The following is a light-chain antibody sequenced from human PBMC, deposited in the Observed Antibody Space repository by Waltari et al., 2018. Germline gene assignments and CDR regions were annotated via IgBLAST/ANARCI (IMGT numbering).Light chain of an antibody. CDR3: QKYVSLPAT. CDR2: DAA. V-gene: IGKV3-20*01. CDR1: QSVSRS. J-gene: IGKJ1*01. Sequence: EIVLTQSPGTLSLSPGERATLSCRASQSVSRSLAWYQQKHGQAPRLLIYDAATRATGSPDRFSGSGSGTDFSLTISRLEPEDFAVYYCQKYVSLPATFGQGTKVEIK.